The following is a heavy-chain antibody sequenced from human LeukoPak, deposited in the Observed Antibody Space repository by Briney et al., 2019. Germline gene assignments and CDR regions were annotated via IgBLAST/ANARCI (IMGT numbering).Heavy chain of an antibody. J-gene: IGHJ3*02. CDR2: IIPIFGTA. Sequence: EASVKVSCKASGGTFSSYAISWVRQAPGQGLEWMGGIIPIFGTANYTQKFQGRVTITADESTSTAYMELSSLRSEDTAVYYCARGIPDPRAHAFDIWGQGTMVTVSS. D-gene: IGHD1-20*01. CDR3: ARGIPDPRAHAFDI. V-gene: IGHV1-69*01. CDR1: GGTFSSYA.